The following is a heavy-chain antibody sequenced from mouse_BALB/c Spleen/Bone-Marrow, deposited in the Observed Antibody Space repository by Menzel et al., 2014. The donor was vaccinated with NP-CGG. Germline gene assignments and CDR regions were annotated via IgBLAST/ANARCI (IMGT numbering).Heavy chain of an antibody. V-gene: IGHV1S41*01. CDR3: ARGDNSDY. J-gene: IGHJ2*01. CDR2: IAPGSVST. Sequence: DLVKPGASVKLSCKASGYTFTSYWINWIKQRPGQGLEWIGRIAPGSVSTYYNETFKGKATLTVDTSSSTAYIRLSSLSSEDSAVYFCARGDNSDYWGQGTTLTVSS. CDR1: GYTFTSYW.